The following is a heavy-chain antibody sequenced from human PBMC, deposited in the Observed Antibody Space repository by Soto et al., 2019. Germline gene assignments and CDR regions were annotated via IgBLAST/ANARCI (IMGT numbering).Heavy chain of an antibody. V-gene: IGHV1-8*01. CDR2: MNPNSGNT. Sequence: ASVKVSCKASGYTFTSYDINWVRQATGQGLEWMGWMNPNSGNTGYAQKFQGRVTMTRNTSISTAYMELSSLRSEDTAVYYCARKPNWSGKRFDPWGQGTLVPVSS. CDR1: GYTFTSYD. CDR3: ARKPNWSGKRFDP. J-gene: IGHJ5*02. D-gene: IGHD1-1*01.